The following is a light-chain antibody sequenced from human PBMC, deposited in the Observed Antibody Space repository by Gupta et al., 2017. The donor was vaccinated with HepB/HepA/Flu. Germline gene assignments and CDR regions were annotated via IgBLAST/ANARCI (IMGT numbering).Light chain of an antibody. J-gene: IGKJ2*01. CDR3: QEANSFPPYT. CDR1: QAINSW. V-gene: IGKV1-12*01. CDR2: DAS. Sequence: DIQMTQSPSSVSASVGDRVTITCRASQAINSWLAWYQQKPGKAPKVLIYDASSLQSGVPSRFSGSGSGTDFTLTISSLQPEDFTTYYCQEANSFPPYTFGQRTKVEI.